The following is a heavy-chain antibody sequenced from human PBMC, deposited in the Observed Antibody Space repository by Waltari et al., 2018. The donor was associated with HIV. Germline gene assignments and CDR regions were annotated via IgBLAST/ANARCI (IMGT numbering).Heavy chain of an antibody. J-gene: IGHJ4*02. V-gene: IGHV3-7*01. Sequence: EVQLVESGGGLVQPGGSLRLSCVASGFTFRTYWMSWVRQAPGKGLEWVANIKQDGSEKYYVDSVKGRFSVSRDNGKNSLYLQMNSLRVEDTAVYYCARGFLGGPAEYWGQGTLVTVSS. CDR3: ARGFLGGPAEY. CDR2: IKQDGSEK. CDR1: GFTFRTYW. D-gene: IGHD3-16*01.